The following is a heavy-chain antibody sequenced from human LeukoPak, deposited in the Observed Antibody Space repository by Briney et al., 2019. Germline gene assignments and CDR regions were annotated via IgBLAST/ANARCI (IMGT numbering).Heavy chain of an antibody. J-gene: IGHJ5*02. CDR2: IYTSGST. V-gene: IGHV4-4*07. D-gene: IGHD2-2*02. CDR3: ARDQVTVVVPAAIYNWFDP. Sequence: SETLSLTCTVSGGSISSYYWSWIRQPAGKGLEWIGRIYTSGSTNYNPSLKSRVTMSVDTSKNQFSLKLSSVTAADTAVYYCARDQVTVVVPAAIYNWFDPWGQGTLVTVSS. CDR1: GGSISSYY.